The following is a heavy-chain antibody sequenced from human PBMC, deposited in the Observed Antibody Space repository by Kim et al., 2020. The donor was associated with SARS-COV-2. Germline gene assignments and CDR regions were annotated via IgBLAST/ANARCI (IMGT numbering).Heavy chain of an antibody. CDR3: ARDSNSGSYFDY. D-gene: IGHD1-26*01. Sequence: SSQNFQGRLTITRDPSASTAYMELSSLRSEYTAVYYCARDSNSGSYFDYWGQGSLVTVSS. J-gene: IGHJ4*02. V-gene: IGHV1-3*01.